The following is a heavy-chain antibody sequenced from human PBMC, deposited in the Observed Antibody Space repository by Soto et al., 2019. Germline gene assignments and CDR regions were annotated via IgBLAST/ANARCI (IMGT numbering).Heavy chain of an antibody. V-gene: IGHV3-23*01. D-gene: IGHD2-21*01. Sequence: QSGGGFVQPGGSHRLSCVASGFTFNSYAMTWVRQSPEKGLEWVSTVSGSGSKTYYSQSVQGRFTSSRDNSKTTLFLQMNSLRTEDTAVYYGAKESGGERYAAYFDLWGQGTLFTFSA. CDR1: GFTFNSYA. J-gene: IGHJ4*02. CDR2: VSGSGSKT. CDR3: AKESGGERYAAYFDL.